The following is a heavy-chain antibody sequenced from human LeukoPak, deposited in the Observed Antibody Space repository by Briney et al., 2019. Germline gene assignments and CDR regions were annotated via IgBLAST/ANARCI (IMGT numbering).Heavy chain of an antibody. J-gene: IGHJ4*02. CDR2: IYFSGTT. Sequence: SETLSLTCAVYGGSFSGYYWSWIRQPPGKGLEWIGCIYFSGTTSYNPSLESRVTISLDTSKNQFSLKMNSVTAADTAVYYCARELTFSGSHRNFDYWGQGALVTVSS. V-gene: IGHV4-34*11. CDR1: GGSFSGYY. CDR3: ARELTFSGSHRNFDY. D-gene: IGHD1-26*01.